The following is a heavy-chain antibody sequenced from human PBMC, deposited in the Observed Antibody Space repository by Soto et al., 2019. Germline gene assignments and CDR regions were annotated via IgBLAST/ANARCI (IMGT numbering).Heavy chain of an antibody. CDR2: IDWDDDK. J-gene: IGHJ6*02. Sequence: SGPTLVNPTQTLTLTCTFSGFSLSTSGMCVSWIRQPPGKALEWLALIDWDDDKYYSTSLKTRLTISKDTSKNQVVLTMTNMDPVDTATYYCARIPAMVRGVIIPNYYYYGMDVWGQGTTVTVS. V-gene: IGHV2-70*01. CDR3: ARIPAMVRGVIIPNYYYYGMDV. D-gene: IGHD3-10*01. CDR1: GFSLSTSGMC.